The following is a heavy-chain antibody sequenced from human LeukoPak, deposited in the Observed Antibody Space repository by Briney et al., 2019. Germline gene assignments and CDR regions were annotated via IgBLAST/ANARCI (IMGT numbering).Heavy chain of an antibody. J-gene: IGHJ4*02. Sequence: SETLSLTCTVSGGSISSYYWSWIRQPAGKGLEWIGRIYTSGSTNCNPSLKSRVTMSVDTSKNQFSLKLSSVTAADTAVYYCARDSPIFENFDYWGQGTLVTVSS. CDR3: ARDSPIFENFDY. V-gene: IGHV4-4*07. CDR2: IYTSGST. CDR1: GGSISSYY.